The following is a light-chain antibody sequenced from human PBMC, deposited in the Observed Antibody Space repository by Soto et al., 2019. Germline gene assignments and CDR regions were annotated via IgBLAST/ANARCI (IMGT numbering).Light chain of an antibody. CDR1: QDISSR. Sequence: DIQMTQSPSFVSASVGDRVTIICRASQDISSRLAWYQQKPGKAPRLLIYAASSLQSGVPSRFSGSGSGTSFTLTISTLQPEDFATYYCQQANSFPRVTFGPGTKVDIK. CDR3: QQANSFPRVT. V-gene: IGKV1-12*01. CDR2: AAS. J-gene: IGKJ3*01.